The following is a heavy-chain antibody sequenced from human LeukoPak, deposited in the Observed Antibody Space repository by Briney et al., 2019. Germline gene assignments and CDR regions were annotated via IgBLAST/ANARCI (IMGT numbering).Heavy chain of an antibody. CDR2: ISGSGGAT. CDR1: GFTFNTYG. CDR3: ARGGVDYYGSGTYYLMYYFDY. D-gene: IGHD3-10*01. V-gene: IGHV3-23*01. J-gene: IGHJ4*02. Sequence: GGSLKLSCAASGFTFNTYGMSWVRQAPGKGLEWVSGISGSGGATYYADSVKGRFTISRDDPHNTLYLQMNSLRAEDTAVYFCARGGVDYYGSGTYYLMYYFDYWGQGTLVTVSS.